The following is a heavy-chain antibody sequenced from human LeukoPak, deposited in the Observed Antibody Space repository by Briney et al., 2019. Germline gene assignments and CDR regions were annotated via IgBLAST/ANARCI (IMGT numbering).Heavy chain of an antibody. V-gene: IGHV4-59*01. J-gene: IGHJ3*02. CDR1: GGSISSYY. D-gene: IGHD6-6*01. CDR2: IYYSGST. Sequence: SETLSLTCTVSGGSISSYYWSWIRQPPGKGLEWIGYIYYSGSTNYNPSLKSRVTISVDTSKNQFSLKLSSVTAADTAVYYCARDKGVEARRGAFDIWGQGTMVTVSS. CDR3: ARDKGVEARRGAFDI.